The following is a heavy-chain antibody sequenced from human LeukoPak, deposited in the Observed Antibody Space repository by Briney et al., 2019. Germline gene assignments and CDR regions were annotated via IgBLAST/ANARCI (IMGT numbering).Heavy chain of an antibody. V-gene: IGHV1-46*01. D-gene: IGHD1-26*01. Sequence: ASVKVSCKASGYTFTSYYMHWVRQAPGQGLEWMGIINSSGGSTGYAQKFQGRVTMTRNTSISTVYMELSSLRSDDTAVYYCARGPTLSGIVGATDYWGQGTLVTVSS. CDR1: GYTFTSYY. CDR3: ARGPTLSGIVGATDY. CDR2: INSSGGST. J-gene: IGHJ4*02.